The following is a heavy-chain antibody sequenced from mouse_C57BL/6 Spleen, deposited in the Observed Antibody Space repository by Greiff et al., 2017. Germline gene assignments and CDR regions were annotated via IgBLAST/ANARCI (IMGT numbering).Heavy chain of an antibody. CDR1: GYTFTSYW. V-gene: IGHV1-64*01. D-gene: IGHD2-4*01. J-gene: IGHJ2*01. CDR2: IHPNSGST. CDR3: ARVDYGGGFDY. Sequence: QVQLQQPGAELVKPGASVKLSCKASGYTFTSYWMHWVKQRPGQGLEWIGMIHPNSGSTNYNEKFKSKATLTVDKSSSTAYMQLSSLTSEDSAVYYCARVDYGGGFDYWGQGTTLTVAS.